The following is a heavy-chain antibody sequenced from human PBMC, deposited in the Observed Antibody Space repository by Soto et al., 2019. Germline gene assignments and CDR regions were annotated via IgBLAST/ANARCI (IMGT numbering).Heavy chain of an antibody. CDR2: INPNGGST. J-gene: IGHJ6*02. CDR3: ARAKDYYYGMDV. CDR1: GYTFTSYH. Sequence: QVQLVQSGPEVKKPGASVTVSCKASGYTFTSYHLHWVRQAPGQGLEWMAIINPNGGSTTYAQNFQGRVIMTRDTSTSTVYMELSSLRSEDTALYYCARAKDYYYGMDVWGQGTTVTVSS. V-gene: IGHV1-46*03.